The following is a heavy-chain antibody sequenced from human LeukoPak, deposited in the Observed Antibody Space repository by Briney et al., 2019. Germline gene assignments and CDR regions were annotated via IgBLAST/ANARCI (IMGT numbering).Heavy chain of an antibody. J-gene: IGHJ6*03. Sequence: SQKVSCKGSGDTLTELSMDWGPQGPGKGVEGRGGFEPEDGETIYAQKFQGRVTITEDTSTDTAYMELSSLRPEDTAVYYCATDYGDLYRRVIYMDVWDKGTTVTVSS. CDR2: FEPEDGET. V-gene: IGHV1-24*01. CDR1: GDTLTELS. CDR3: ATDYGDLYRRVIYMDV. D-gene: IGHD4-17*01.